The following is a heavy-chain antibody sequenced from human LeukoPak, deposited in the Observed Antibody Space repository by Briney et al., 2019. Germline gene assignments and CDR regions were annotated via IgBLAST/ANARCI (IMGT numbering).Heavy chain of an antibody. J-gene: IGHJ4*02. CDR1: GYTFTSYD. CDR3: ARVGRIAAAGRGLYYFDY. Sequence: ASVKVSCKASGYTFTSYDINWVRQATGQGLEWMGWMNPNSGNTGYAQKFQGRVTMTRNTSISTAYMELSSLRSEDTAVYYCARVGRIAAAGRGLYYFDYWGQGTLVTVSS. V-gene: IGHV1-8*01. D-gene: IGHD6-13*01. CDR2: MNPNSGNT.